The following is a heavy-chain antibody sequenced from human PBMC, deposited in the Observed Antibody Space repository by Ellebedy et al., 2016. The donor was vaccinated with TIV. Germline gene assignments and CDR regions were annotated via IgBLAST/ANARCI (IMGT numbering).Heavy chain of an antibody. V-gene: IGHV3-48*04. D-gene: IGHD6-13*01. J-gene: IGHJ4*02. CDR2: ITSSNTTR. CDR3: ARGQGFPGSSWPLDY. Sequence: PGGSLRLSCEASGFTFSRYSMNWVRQAPGKGLEWVSYITSSNTTRYYADFVKGRFTISRDNAKNSLYLRMNSLRVEDTAIYYCARGQGFPGSSWPLDYWGQGTLVTVSS. CDR1: GFTFSRYS.